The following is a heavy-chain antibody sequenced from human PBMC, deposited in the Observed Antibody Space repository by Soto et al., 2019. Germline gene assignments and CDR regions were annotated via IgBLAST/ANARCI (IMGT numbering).Heavy chain of an antibody. V-gene: IGHV3-30*18. Sequence: QVQLVESGGGVVQPGRSLRLSCAASGFTFSSYGMHWVRQAPGKGLEWVAVISYDGSNKYYADSVKGRFTISRDNSKNTLYLQMNSLRAEDTAVYYCAKDSSGYYDRRDPHWYFDLWGRGTLVTVSS. D-gene: IGHD3-22*01. J-gene: IGHJ2*01. CDR2: ISYDGSNK. CDR3: AKDSSGYYDRRDPHWYFDL. CDR1: GFTFSSYG.